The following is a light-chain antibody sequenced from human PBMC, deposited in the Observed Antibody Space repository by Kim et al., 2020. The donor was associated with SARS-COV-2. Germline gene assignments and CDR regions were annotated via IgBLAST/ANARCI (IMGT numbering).Light chain of an antibody. V-gene: IGKV3-15*01. J-gene: IGKJ4*01. CDR2: EAS. CDR3: QHYNNWPLT. Sequence: GSLGERVTLSCRASQGVSSSLAWYQQKPGQAPRLLVYEASTRATGIPGRFTGSRSGTEFTLTISSLQSEDFAVYFCQHYNNWPLTFGGGTKVDIK. CDR1: QGVSSS.